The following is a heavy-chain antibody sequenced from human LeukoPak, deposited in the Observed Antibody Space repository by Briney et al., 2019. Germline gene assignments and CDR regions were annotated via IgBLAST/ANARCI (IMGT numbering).Heavy chain of an antibody. D-gene: IGHD4-11*01. Sequence: PSETLSLTCTVSGGSISSYYWSWIRQPPGKGLEWIGYIYYSGSTNYNPSLKSRVTISVDTSKNQFSLKLSSVTAAETAVYYCARSYSKEGYWYFDLWGRGTLVTVSS. CDR3: ARSYSKEGYWYFDL. V-gene: IGHV4-59*01. J-gene: IGHJ2*01. CDR2: IYYSGST. CDR1: GGSISSYY.